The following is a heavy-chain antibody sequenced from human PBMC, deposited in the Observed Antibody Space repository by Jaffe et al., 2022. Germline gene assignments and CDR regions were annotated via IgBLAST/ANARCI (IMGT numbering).Heavy chain of an antibody. V-gene: IGHV3-23*01. J-gene: IGHJ4*02. CDR3: AKVWASATTVIGMSREEHRAYYFDY. CDR1: GFTFSSYA. Sequence: EVQLLESGGGLVQPGGSLRLSCAASGFTFSSYAMSWVRQAPGKGLEWVSAISGSGGSTYYADSVKGRFTISRDNSKNTLYLQMNSLRAEDTAVYYCAKVWASATTVIGMSREEHRAYYFDYWGQGTLVTVSS. D-gene: IGHD4-17*01. CDR2: ISGSGGST.